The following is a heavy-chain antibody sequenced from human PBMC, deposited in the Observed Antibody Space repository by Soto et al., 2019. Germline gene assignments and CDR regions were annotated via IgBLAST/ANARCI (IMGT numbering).Heavy chain of an antibody. J-gene: IGHJ4*02. D-gene: IGHD1-20*01. Sequence: QVQLVQSGAEVKTPGSSLKVSCKVSGSRFSNYVISWVRQAPGHGLEWLGRIIPIFNSTKYAQNFQGRVTNTADKATSTASLEVSSLRTDDTAVYYCAREGRGKKAGYNGLVSLGYWGQGTLVTVSS. CDR1: GSRFSNYV. V-gene: IGHV1-69*06. CDR2: IIPIFNST. CDR3: AREGRGKKAGYNGLVSLGY.